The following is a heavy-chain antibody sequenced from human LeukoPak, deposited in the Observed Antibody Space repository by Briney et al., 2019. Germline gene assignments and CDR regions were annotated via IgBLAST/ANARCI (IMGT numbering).Heavy chain of an antibody. V-gene: IGHV4-59*01. Sequence: SETLSLTCSVSGGSMSNYYWSWIRQPPGKGLEWIGYIYYSGSTNYNPSLKSRVTISVDTSKNQFSLKLSSVTAADTAVYYCARAGGNSDGYWGQGTLVTVSS. CDR1: GGSMSNYY. D-gene: IGHD4-23*01. CDR3: ARAGGNSDGY. J-gene: IGHJ4*02. CDR2: IYYSGST.